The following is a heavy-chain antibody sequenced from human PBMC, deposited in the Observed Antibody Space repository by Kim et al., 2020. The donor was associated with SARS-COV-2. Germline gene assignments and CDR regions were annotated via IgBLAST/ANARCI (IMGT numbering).Heavy chain of an antibody. Sequence: GGSLRLSCAASGFTFSSFSMNWVRQAPGKGLEWVSSIRSGGSSIYYADSMKGRFTISRDDAKNSLYLQMNSLRAEDTAVYYCARKRPTETTPTGVYYYYGMDVWGQGTTVTVSS. D-gene: IGHD1-7*01. V-gene: IGHV3-21*01. CDR2: IRSGGSSI. CDR1: GFTFSSFS. CDR3: ARKRPTETTPTGVYYYYGMDV. J-gene: IGHJ6*02.